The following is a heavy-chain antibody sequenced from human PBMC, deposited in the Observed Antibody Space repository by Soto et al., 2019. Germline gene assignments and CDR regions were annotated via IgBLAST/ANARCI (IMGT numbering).Heavy chain of an antibody. CDR1: GYSFSNYW. Sequence: EVQLVQSGAEVKKPGESLKISCKGSGYSFSNYWIVWVRQMPGKGLEWMGIIFPADSDTKYSPSFQGQVTISADKSISTAYLQWSSLKASDTAMYYCASSVVVPSTMNYFDYWGQGSLVTVSS. J-gene: IGHJ4*02. CDR2: IFPADSDT. D-gene: IGHD2-15*01. V-gene: IGHV5-51*01. CDR3: ASSVVVPSTMNYFDY.